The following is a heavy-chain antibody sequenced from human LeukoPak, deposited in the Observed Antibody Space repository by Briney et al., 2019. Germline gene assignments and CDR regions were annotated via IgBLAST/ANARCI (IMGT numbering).Heavy chain of an antibody. CDR1: GFTFSNAW. V-gene: IGHV3-23*01. Sequence: PGGSLRLSCAASGFTFSNAWMSWVRQAPGKGLEWVSAVSGGGGSTYYADSVKGRFTISRDNSKNTLYLQMNSLRAEDTAVYYCARDSSGYDFCGAFDIWGQGTMVTVSS. CDR3: ARDSSGYDFCGAFDI. CDR2: VSGGGGST. D-gene: IGHD5-12*01. J-gene: IGHJ3*02.